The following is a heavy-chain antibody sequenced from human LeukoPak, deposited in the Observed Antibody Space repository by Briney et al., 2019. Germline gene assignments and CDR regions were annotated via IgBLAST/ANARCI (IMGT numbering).Heavy chain of an antibody. V-gene: IGHV3-23*01. CDR2: ISGSGGST. J-gene: IGHJ4*02. CDR1: GFTFSSYA. CDR3: TTDQAGDYSDY. Sequence: PGGSLRLSCAASGFTFSSYAMSWVRQAPGKGLEWVSAISGSGGSTYYADSVKGRFTISRDNSKNTLYLQMNSLKTEDTAVYYCTTDQAGDYSDYWGQGTLVTVSS.